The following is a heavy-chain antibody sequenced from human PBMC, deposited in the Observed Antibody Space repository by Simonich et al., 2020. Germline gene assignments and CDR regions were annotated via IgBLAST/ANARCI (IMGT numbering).Heavy chain of an antibody. CDR1: GFTFSSYW. V-gene: IGHV3-74*01. J-gene: IGHJ3*02. D-gene: IGHD4-4*01. CDR2: INSDGSST. Sequence: EVQLVESGGGLVQPGGSLRLSCAASGFTFSSYWMHWVRHAPGKGLLCVSRINSDGSSTSYADSVKGRFTISRDNAKNTLYLQMNSLRAEDTAVYYCARDYSNYDAFDIWGQGTMVTVSS. CDR3: ARDYSNYDAFDI.